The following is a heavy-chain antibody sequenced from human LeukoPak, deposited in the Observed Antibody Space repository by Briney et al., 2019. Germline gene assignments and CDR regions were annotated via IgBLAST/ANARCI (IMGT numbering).Heavy chain of an antibody. CDR2: IKYDGSEK. D-gene: IGHD3-10*01. Sequence: GGSLRLSCAATGFTFSNYWMSWFRQAPGKGLEWVANIKYDGSEKQYVDSVKGRLTISRDNAKNSLYLQMNSLRAEDTAVYYCARRQSGSGKSFDYWGQGTLVTVSS. J-gene: IGHJ4*02. V-gene: IGHV3-7*01. CDR3: ARRQSGSGKSFDY. CDR1: GFTFSNYW.